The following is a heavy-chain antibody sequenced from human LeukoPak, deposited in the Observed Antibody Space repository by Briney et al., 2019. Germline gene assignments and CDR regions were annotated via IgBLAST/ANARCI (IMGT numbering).Heavy chain of an antibody. V-gene: IGHV3-30-3*01. D-gene: IGHD3-22*01. Sequence: GGSLRLSCAASGFTFSSYAMHWVRQAPGKGLEWVAVMSYDGSNKYYADSVKGRFTISRDNSKNTLYLQMNSLRAEDTAVYYCASSRATAYYYDSSGYYPLGYWGQGTLVTVPS. CDR2: MSYDGSNK. CDR3: ASSRATAYYYDSSGYYPLGY. J-gene: IGHJ4*02. CDR1: GFTFSSYA.